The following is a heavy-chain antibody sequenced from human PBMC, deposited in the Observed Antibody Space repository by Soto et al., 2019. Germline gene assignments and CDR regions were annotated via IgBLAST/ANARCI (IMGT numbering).Heavy chain of an antibody. J-gene: IGHJ4*02. D-gene: IGHD5-12*01. V-gene: IGHV1-8*01. Sequence: GASVKVSCKASGYTFTSYDINWVRQATGQGLEWMGWMNPNSGNTGYAQKLQGRVTMTRNTSISTAYMELSSLRSEDTAVYYCATAGKYSGYDDLDYWGQVTLVTVSS. CDR3: ATAGKYSGYDDLDY. CDR1: GYTFTSYD. CDR2: MNPNSGNT.